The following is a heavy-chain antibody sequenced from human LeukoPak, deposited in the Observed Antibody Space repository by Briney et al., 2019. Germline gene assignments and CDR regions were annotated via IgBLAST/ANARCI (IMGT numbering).Heavy chain of an antibody. CDR1: GGSISSYY. CDR3: ARGVSYSNDY. V-gene: IGHV4-59*01. CDR2: IYYSGST. J-gene: IGHJ4*02. D-gene: IGHD4-11*01. Sequence: SGTLSLTCTVSGGSISSYYWSWIRQPPGKGLEWIGYIYYSGSTNYNPSLKSRVTISVDTSKNQFSLKLSSVTAADTAVYYCARGVSYSNDYWGQGTLVTVSS.